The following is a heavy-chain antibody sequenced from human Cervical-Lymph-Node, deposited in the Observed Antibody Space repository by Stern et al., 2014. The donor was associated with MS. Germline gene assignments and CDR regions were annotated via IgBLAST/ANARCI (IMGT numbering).Heavy chain of an antibody. CDR1: GFNFSHYA. V-gene: IGHV3-30-3*01. Sequence: QVKLVASGGGVVQPGRSLRLSCAVSGFNFSHYAMHWVRQAPGKGLEWVAAVSSEGNNKYHADSVKGRFTISRDNSKNTVYLQMNSLRDDDTAVYYCATQIWFDYWGQGTLVTVSS. CDR3: ATQIWFDY. CDR2: VSSEGNNK. D-gene: IGHD3-16*01. J-gene: IGHJ4*02.